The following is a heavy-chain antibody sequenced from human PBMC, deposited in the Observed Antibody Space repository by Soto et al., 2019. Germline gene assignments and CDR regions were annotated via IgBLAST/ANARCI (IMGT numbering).Heavy chain of an antibody. CDR2: TYHSGST. Sequence: SETMSLTCAVSGGSIRSSNWRSWVRQTPGKGLEWIGETYHSGSTSYNPSLKSRVTISVDKSKNQFSLKLSSLTAADTAVYYCARRVVPAARWNGMDVWGQGTTVTVSS. J-gene: IGHJ6*02. D-gene: IGHD2-2*01. CDR1: GGSIRSSNW. V-gene: IGHV4-4*02. CDR3: ARRVVPAARWNGMDV.